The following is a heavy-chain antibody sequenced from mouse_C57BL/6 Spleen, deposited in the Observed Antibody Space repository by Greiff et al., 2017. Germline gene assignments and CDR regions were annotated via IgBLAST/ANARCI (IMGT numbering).Heavy chain of an antibody. J-gene: IGHJ4*01. CDR3: AREGYDGRGYAMDY. CDR1: GYTFTDYY. CDR2: INPYNGGT. D-gene: IGHD1-1*01. Sequence: EVQLQQSGPVLVKPGASVKMSCKASGYTFTDYYMNWVKQSHGKSLEWIGVINPYNGGTSYNQKFKGKATLTVDKSSSTAYMELNSLTSEDSAVYYCAREGYDGRGYAMDYWGQGTSVTFSS. V-gene: IGHV1-19*01.